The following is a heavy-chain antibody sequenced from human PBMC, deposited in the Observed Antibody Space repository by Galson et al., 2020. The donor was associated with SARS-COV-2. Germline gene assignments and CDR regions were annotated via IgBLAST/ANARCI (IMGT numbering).Heavy chain of an antibody. Sequence: SVTVSCKASGGTFSSYAISWVRQAPGQGLEWMGRIIPILGIANYAQKFQGRVTITADKSTSTAYMELSSLRSEDTAVYYCARSLHIVGATMDLDDWGQGTLVTVSS. J-gene: IGHJ4*02. D-gene: IGHD1-26*01. CDR1: GGTFSSYA. CDR2: IIPILGIA. CDR3: ARSLHIVGATMDLDD. V-gene: IGHV1-69*04.